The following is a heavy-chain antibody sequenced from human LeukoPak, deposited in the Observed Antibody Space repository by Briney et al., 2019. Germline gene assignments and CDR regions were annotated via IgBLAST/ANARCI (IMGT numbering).Heavy chain of an antibody. Sequence: ASVKVSCKASGYILTDYAIHWLRQAPGQRPEWMGWRNGGNGNTKYSQKFQARITLIRDTSAARTYMELSRLRHDDLAVYYCARAGFGLRYNWNYTPKFDYWGQGTLVSVSS. J-gene: IGHJ4*02. D-gene: IGHD1-7*01. CDR1: GYILTDYA. CDR2: RNGGNGNT. V-gene: IGHV1-3*02. CDR3: ARAGFGLRYNWNYTPKFDY.